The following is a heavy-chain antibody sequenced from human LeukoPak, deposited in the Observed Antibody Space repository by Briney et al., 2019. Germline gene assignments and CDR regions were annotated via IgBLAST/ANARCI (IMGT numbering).Heavy chain of an antibody. CDR1: GFTFDDYA. J-gene: IGHJ6*03. CDR3: ARDPYSGSYGNYYYYFMDV. CDR2: ISWNGGST. V-gene: IGHV3-43D*03. Sequence: PGGSLTLSCAASGFTFDDYAMHWVRHAPGQGMGWVSLISWNGGSTYYADSVKGRFTISRVNSENSLYLQMNSLRAEDTAVYYCARDPYSGSYGNYYYYFMDVWGKGTTVTTSS. D-gene: IGHD1-26*01.